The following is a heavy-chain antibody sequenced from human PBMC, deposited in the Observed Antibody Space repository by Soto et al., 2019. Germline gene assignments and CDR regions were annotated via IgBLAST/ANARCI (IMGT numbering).Heavy chain of an antibody. V-gene: IGHV6-1*01. CDR2: TYYWSKWYN. D-gene: IGHD4-4*01. J-gene: IGHJ4*02. CDR1: GDSVSSNSAA. CDR3: ARTTPTHDYSNYFDY. Sequence: SQTLSLTCAISGDSVSSNSAAWNWIRQSPSRGLEWLGRTYYWSKWYNDYAVSVKSRITINPDTSKNQFSLQLNSVTPEDTAVYYCARTTPTHDYSNYFDYWGQGTLVTVSS.